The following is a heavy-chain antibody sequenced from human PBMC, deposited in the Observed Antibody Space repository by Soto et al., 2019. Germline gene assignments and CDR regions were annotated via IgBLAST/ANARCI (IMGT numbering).Heavy chain of an antibody. CDR1: GFTFSSYS. V-gene: IGHV3-48*01. Sequence: EVQLVESGGGLVQPGGSLRLSCAASGFTFSSYSMNWVRQAPGKGLEWVSYIRSSSSTIYYADSVKGRFTISRDNAKNSLYLQMNSLRAEDTAVYYCARANGDSDYWGQGTLVTVSS. CDR2: IRSSSSTI. CDR3: ARANGDSDY. J-gene: IGHJ4*02. D-gene: IGHD4-17*01.